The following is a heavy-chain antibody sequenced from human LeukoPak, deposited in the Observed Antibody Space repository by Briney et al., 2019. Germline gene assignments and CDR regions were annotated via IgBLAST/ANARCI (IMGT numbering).Heavy chain of an antibody. CDR2: IYSGGST. Sequence: GSLRLSCAASGFAVSSNYMNWVRQAPGKGLEWVSVIYSGGSTYYADSVKGRFTISRDNSKNTLYLQLNSLRGEDTAVYYCASQTTVKYYFDYWGQGTLVTVSS. CDR1: GFAVSSNY. V-gene: IGHV3-53*01. D-gene: IGHD4-17*01. J-gene: IGHJ4*02. CDR3: ASQTTVKYYFDY.